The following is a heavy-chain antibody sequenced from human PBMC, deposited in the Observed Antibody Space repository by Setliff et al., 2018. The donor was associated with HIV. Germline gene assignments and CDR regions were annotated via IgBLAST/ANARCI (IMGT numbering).Heavy chain of an antibody. J-gene: IGHJ6*01. CDR2: LHLSGDT. CDR1: GDSINSGTYY. Sequence: SETLSLTCTVSGDSINSGTYYWSWIRQPAGKGLEWIGRLHLSGDTNYNPSLKIRVTMSIDTSKNQFSLKLSSVTAADTAVYYCARDNSYYYGSGSHYWYGMDVWGQGTTVTVSS. V-gene: IGHV4-61*02. CDR3: ARDNSYYYGSGSHYWYGMDV. D-gene: IGHD3-10*01.